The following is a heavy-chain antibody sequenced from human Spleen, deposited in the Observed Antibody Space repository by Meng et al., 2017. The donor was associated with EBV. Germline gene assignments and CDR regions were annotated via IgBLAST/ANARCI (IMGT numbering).Heavy chain of an antibody. V-gene: IGHV1-69*01. Sequence: QEDLGQSGAEVKQPGSAVKVSCQAFGGPSGTYSIAWVRQAPGRGLEGMGGIITLSGTPTYAQKFQGRLTITADPSTRTTYMELRGLTSDDTAIYYCARGHYDGYWGQGTLVTVSS. CDR3: ARGHYDGY. CDR1: GGPSGTYS. D-gene: IGHD3-16*01. J-gene: IGHJ4*02. CDR2: IITLSGTP.